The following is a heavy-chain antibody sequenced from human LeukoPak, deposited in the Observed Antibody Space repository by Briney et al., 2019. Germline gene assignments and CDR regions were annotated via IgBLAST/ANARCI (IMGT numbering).Heavy chain of an antibody. Sequence: SQTLSLTCSVSGGSISSYYWSWIRQPPRKGLEWIGYIYSSGNTNYNPSLKSRVTISVDTSKNQFSLKVSSVTAADTAVYYCARAIRRDCGDGRSIWFDPWGQGTLVTVSS. D-gene: IGHD4-17*01. CDR3: ARAIRRDCGDGRSIWFDP. V-gene: IGHV4-59*01. J-gene: IGHJ5*02. CDR1: GGSISSYY. CDR2: IYSSGNT.